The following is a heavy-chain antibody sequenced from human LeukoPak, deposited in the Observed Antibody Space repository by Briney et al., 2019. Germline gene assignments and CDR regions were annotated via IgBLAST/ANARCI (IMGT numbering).Heavy chain of an antibody. D-gene: IGHD6-13*01. V-gene: IGHV1-69*05. Sequence: SVKVSCKASGGTFSSYAISWVRQAPGQGLEWMGGIIPIFGTANYAQKFQGRVTITTDESTSTAYMALSSLRSEDTAVYYCARDLTDLGIAAAGSRARYYYYMDVWGKGTTVTVSS. CDR3: ARDLTDLGIAAAGSRARYYYYMDV. J-gene: IGHJ6*03. CDR2: IIPIFGTA. CDR1: GGTFSSYA.